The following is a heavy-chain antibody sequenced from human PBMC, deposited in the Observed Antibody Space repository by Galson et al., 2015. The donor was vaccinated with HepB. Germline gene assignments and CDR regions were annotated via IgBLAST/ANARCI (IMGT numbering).Heavy chain of an antibody. J-gene: IGHJ5*02. CDR2: IIPIFGTA. Sequence: SVKVSCKASGGTFSSYAISWVRQAPGQGLEWMGGIIPIFGTANYAQKFQGRVTITADESTSTAYMELSSLRSEDTAVYYCARSVVVPAAQAFVYWFDPWGQGTLVTVSS. CDR3: ARSVVVPAAQAFVYWFDP. CDR1: GGTFSSYA. D-gene: IGHD2-2*01. V-gene: IGHV1-69*13.